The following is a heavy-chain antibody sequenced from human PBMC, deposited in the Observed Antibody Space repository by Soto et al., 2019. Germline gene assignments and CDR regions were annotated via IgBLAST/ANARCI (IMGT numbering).Heavy chain of an antibody. CDR3: ARDLWQYYYDSSGYKDY. V-gene: IGHV1-2*02. Sequence: QVQLVQSGAEVKKPGASVKVSCKASGYTFTGYYMHWVRQAPGQGLEWMGWINPNSGGTNYAQKFQGRVTMTRDTSISTAYMELSRLRSDDRAVYYCARDLWQYYYDSSGYKDYWGQGTLVTVSS. D-gene: IGHD3-22*01. CDR1: GYTFTGYY. J-gene: IGHJ4*02. CDR2: INPNSGGT.